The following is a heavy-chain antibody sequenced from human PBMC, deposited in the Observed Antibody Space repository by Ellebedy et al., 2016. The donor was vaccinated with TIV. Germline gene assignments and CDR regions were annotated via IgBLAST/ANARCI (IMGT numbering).Heavy chain of an antibody. D-gene: IGHD6-13*01. J-gene: IGHJ4*02. V-gene: IGHV3-9*01. CDR2: ISWNSGAM. Sequence: SLKISCVASGFAFHSYSMHWVRQAPGKGLEWVSGISWNSGAMGYADSVQGRFTISRDNARNSLYLQMSSLRAEDTAFYYCAKGYSSSWYAEEFDFWGQGTLVTVSS. CDR1: GFAFHSYS. CDR3: AKGYSSSWYAEEFDF.